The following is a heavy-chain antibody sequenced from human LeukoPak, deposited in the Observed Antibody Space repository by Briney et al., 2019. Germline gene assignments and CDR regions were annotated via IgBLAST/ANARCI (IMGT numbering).Heavy chain of an antibody. Sequence: GASVTVSCKASGYTFTGYYFHWVRQAPGQGLEWMGWINPNSGGTDYAQKFQGRVTTTRDTSISTVYMELSRLRSDDTAVYYCAREGYCTGGTCFDNWGQGTLVTVSS. CDR2: INPNSGGT. V-gene: IGHV1-2*02. J-gene: IGHJ4*02. D-gene: IGHD2-8*02. CDR1: GYTFTGYY. CDR3: AREGYCTGGTCFDN.